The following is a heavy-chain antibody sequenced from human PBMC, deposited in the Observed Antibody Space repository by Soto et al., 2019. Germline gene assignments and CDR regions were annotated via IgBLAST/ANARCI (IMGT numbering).Heavy chain of an antibody. CDR3: ARDPKTSGGQHWAFNYFDS. Sequence: QVQLVESGGGVVQHGRSLRLSCAASGFSFSISPMHWVRQAPGKGPEWVALISYDGTNKFYADSVKGRFTISRDNSKSTLYLQVDSLRPEDAAVYYCARDPKTSGGQHWAFNYFDSWGQGTLVTVSS. J-gene: IGHJ4*02. D-gene: IGHD7-27*01. CDR1: GFSFSISP. CDR2: ISYDGTNK. V-gene: IGHV3-30-3*01.